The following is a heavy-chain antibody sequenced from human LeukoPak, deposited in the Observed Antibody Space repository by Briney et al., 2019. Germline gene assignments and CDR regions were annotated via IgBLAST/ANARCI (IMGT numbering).Heavy chain of an antibody. CDR2: IRSKANSYAT. Sequence: PGGSLRLSCAASGFTFSGSAMPWVRQASGKGLEWVGRIRSKANSYATAYAASVKGRFTISRDDSKNTAYLQMNSLKTEDTAVYYCTTSPPVMITFGGVIVSYNWFDPWGQGTLVTASS. CDR1: GFTFSGSA. V-gene: IGHV3-73*01. D-gene: IGHD3-16*02. CDR3: TTSPPVMITFGGVIVSYNWFDP. J-gene: IGHJ5*02.